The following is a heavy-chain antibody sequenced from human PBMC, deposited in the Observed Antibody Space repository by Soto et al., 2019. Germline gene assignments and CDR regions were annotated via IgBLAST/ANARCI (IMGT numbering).Heavy chain of an antibody. CDR3: ARAAYYGSTNYYNS. CDR1: GFTFSTYC. D-gene: IGHD3-10*01. J-gene: IGHJ4*02. Sequence: PXESLSLSCAASGFTFSTYCMHWVRQAPGKGLVWVSRINSDGSTTGYADSVKGRFTISRDNAKNTVYLQMNSLRAVDTAVYYCARAAYYGSTNYYNSWGQGTLVTVSS. V-gene: IGHV3-74*01. CDR2: INSDGSTT.